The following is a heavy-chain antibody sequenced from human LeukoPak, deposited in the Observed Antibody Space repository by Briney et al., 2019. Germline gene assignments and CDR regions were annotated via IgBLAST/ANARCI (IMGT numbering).Heavy chain of an antibody. CDR3: AKRVPYSSSSVYFDS. Sequence: PGGSLRLSCAASGFTFSIYGMSWVLQAPGKGLEWVSAISDSGSDTYYADSVKGRFTISKDNSKNTLFLRMNSLRAEDTAVYYCAKRVPYSSSSVYFDSWGQGTLVTVSS. J-gene: IGHJ4*02. D-gene: IGHD6-6*01. V-gene: IGHV3-23*01. CDR1: GFTFSIYG. CDR2: ISDSGSDT.